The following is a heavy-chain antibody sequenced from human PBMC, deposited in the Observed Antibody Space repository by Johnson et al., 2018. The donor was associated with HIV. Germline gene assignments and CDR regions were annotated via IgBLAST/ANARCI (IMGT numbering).Heavy chain of an antibody. J-gene: IGHJ3*02. V-gene: IGHV3-64*01. CDR1: GFTFSTYA. CDR3: TTPLLVGANRPSEEGYNDAFDI. D-gene: IGHD1-26*01. Sequence: VQLVESGGGVVQPGRSLRLSCVASGFTFSTYAMYWVRQAPGKGLEYVSGISSNGVRTYYANSVKDRFTVSRDSSNNTLYLQMGSLRDEDMAVYYCTTPLLVGANRPSEEGYNDAFDIWGQGTMVTVSS. CDR2: ISSNGVRT.